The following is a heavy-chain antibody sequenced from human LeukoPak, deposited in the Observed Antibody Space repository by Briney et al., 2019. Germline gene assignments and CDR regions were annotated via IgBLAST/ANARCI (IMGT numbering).Heavy chain of an antibody. CDR2: IIPIFGTA. Sequence: ASVKVSCKASGGTFSSYAISWVRQAPGQGLEWMGEIIPIFGTANYAQKFQGRVTITADESTSTAYMELSSLRSEDTAVYYCARAPMVRGVIIDPHFDYWGQGTLVTVSS. D-gene: IGHD3-10*01. CDR1: GGTFSSYA. J-gene: IGHJ4*02. V-gene: IGHV1-69*13. CDR3: ARAPMVRGVIIDPHFDY.